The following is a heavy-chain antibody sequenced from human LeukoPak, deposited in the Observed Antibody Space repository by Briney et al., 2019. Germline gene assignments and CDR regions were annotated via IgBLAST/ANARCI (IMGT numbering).Heavy chain of an antibody. CDR3: AKDPYYYDSSGYYTTGDFDY. CDR1: GFTFSSYA. V-gene: IGHV3-23*01. J-gene: IGHJ4*02. D-gene: IGHD3-22*01. Sequence: GGSLRLSCAASGFTFSSYAMSWVRQAPGKGLEWVSAISGSGGSTYYADSVKGRFTISRDNSKHTLYLQMNSLRAEDTAVYYCAKDPYYYDSSGYYTTGDFDYWGQGTLVTVSS. CDR2: ISGSGGST.